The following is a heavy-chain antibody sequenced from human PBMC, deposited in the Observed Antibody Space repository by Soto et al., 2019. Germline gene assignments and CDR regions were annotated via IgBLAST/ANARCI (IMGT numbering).Heavy chain of an antibody. J-gene: IGHJ6*01. CDR2: TYCGDSDT. V-gene: IGHV5-51*01. CDR3: ARPETAANQIAWKYGMDV. Sequence: GESLKISCKGSGYSFTTYWIGWVRQMPGKGLEWLGITYCGDSDTRYSPSFQGQVTISVDRSISTAYLQWSSLKASDTAIYYCARPETAANQIAWKYGMDVWGQGTTVTVSS. D-gene: IGHD2-21*01. CDR1: GYSFTTYW.